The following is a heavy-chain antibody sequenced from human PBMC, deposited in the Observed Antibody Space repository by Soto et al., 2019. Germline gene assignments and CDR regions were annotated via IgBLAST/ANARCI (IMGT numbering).Heavy chain of an antibody. CDR1: GGSISSGGYY. CDR3: ARECPPGGLFDY. Sequence: QVQLQESGPGLVKPSQTLSLTCTVSGGSISSGGYYWSWIRQHPGKVLEWIGYIYYSGSTYYNPSLKSRVTISVDTSKNQFALKLSSVTAADTAVYYCARECPPGGLFDYWGQGTLVTVS. D-gene: IGHD1-1*01. J-gene: IGHJ4*02. V-gene: IGHV4-31*03. CDR2: IYYSGST.